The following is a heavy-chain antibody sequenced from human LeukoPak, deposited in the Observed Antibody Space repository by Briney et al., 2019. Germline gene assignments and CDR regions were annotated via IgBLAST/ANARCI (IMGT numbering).Heavy chain of an antibody. J-gene: IGHJ4*02. V-gene: IGHV1-46*01. Sequence: GASLKVSCKASGYTFSSYYVHWVRQAPGKGPDYMGLISPSGGSTNYAHNFQGRITMTRDTYKRIVYMELSRLGADDAAVFYCASEWPNMCYSHHWAQGPLVSVSS. CDR1: GYTFSSYY. D-gene: IGHD1/OR15-1a*01. CDR2: ISPSGGST. CDR3: ASEWPNMCYSHH.